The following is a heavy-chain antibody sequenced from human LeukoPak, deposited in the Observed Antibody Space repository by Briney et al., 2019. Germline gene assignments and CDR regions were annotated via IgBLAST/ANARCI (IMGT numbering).Heavy chain of an antibody. J-gene: IGHJ4*02. CDR2: INTVGYTI. D-gene: IGHD6-13*01. V-gene: IGHV3-11*01. Sequence: GGSLRLSCAASGFTFDDYYMSWIRQAPGKGLEWVSYINTVGYTIYYADSVKGRFTISRDNSKNSLYLQMNSLRTEDTALYYCAKGSIAAAGIDYWGQGTLVTVSS. CDR3: AKGSIAAAGIDY. CDR1: GFTFDDYY.